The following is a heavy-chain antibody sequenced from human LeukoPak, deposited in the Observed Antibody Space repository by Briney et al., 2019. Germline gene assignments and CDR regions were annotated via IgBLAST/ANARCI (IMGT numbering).Heavy chain of an antibody. J-gene: IGHJ4*02. D-gene: IGHD3-16*01. CDR2: IKSKTDGGTT. CDR1: GFTFSNAW. Sequence: GSLRLSCAASGFTFSNAWMSWGRQAPGKGLEWAGRIKSKTDGGTTDYAAPVKGRFTISRDDSKNTLYLQMNSLKTEDTAVYYCTTFTEWGQGTLVTVSS. V-gene: IGHV3-15*01. CDR3: TTFTE.